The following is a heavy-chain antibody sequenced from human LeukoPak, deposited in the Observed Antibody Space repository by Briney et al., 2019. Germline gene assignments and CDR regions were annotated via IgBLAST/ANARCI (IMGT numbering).Heavy chain of an antibody. CDR2: ISSSGSTI. CDR3: ARGLFKGSASQRHI. Sequence: PGGSLRLSCAASGFTFSSYEMNWVRQAPGKGLEWVSYISSSGSTIYYADSVEGRFTISRDNAKNSLYLQMNSLRAEDTAVYYCARGLFKGSASQRHIWGQGTLITVSS. CDR1: GFTFSSYE. J-gene: IGHJ4*02. D-gene: IGHD3-22*01. V-gene: IGHV3-48*03.